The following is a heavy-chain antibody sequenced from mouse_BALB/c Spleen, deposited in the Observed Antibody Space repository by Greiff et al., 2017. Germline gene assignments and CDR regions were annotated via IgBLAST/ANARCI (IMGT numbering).Heavy chain of an antibody. Sequence: DVKLQESGPRLVKPSQTLSLTCSVTGDSITSVYWNWIRLFPGNTLEYMVYISYSGSTYYNPSLKSRISITRDTSKNQYYLQLNSVTTEDTATDYCARKGNRYDLDSAMEYWGQGTSVTVSA. D-gene: IGHD2-14*01. CDR2: ISYSGST. J-gene: IGHJ4*01. V-gene: IGHV3-8*02. CDR3: ARKGNRYDLDSAMEY. CDR1: GDSITSVY.